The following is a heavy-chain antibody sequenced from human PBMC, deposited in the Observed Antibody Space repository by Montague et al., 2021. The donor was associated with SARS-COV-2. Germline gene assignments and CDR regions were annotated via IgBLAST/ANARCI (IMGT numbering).Heavy chain of an antibody. CDR2: IYYSGST. J-gene: IGHJ4*02. V-gene: IGHV4-59*12. D-gene: IGHD1-26*01. Sequence: SETLSLTCTVSGGSISSYYWSWIRQPPGKGLEWSGYIYYSGSTNYNPPLKSRVSMSFDKSWNRFSLRMTSVTAADTAIYYCARKGSGRSDLAYWGQGTLVTVSS. CDR3: ARKGSGRSDLAY. CDR1: GGSISSYY.